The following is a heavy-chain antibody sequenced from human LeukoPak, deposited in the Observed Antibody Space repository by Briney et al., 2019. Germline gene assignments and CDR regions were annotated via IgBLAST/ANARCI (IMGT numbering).Heavy chain of an antibody. Sequence: GGSLRLSCAASGFTFSSYAMSWVRQAPGKGLEWVSAISGSGGSTYYADSVKGRFTISRDNSKNTLYLQMNSLRAEDTAVYYCAKGDALGGEVSYGDYQEGCYYYYYGMDVWGQGTTVTVSS. V-gene: IGHV3-23*01. CDR3: AKGDALGGEVSYGDYQEGCYYYYYGMDV. J-gene: IGHJ6*02. CDR2: ISGSGGST. D-gene: IGHD4-17*01. CDR1: GFTFSSYA.